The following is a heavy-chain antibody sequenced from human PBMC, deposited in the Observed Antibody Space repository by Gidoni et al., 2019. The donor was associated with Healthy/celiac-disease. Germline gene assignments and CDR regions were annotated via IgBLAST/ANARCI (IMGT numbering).Heavy chain of an antibody. D-gene: IGHD3-22*01. Sequence: EVQLVESGGGLVKPGGSLRLSCAASGFTFSSYSMNWVRQAPGKGLEWVSSISSSSSYIYYADSVKGRFTISRDNAKNSLYLQMNSLRAEDTAVYYCARVSPSYYDSSGYWLVAFDIWGQGTMVTVSS. CDR3: ARVSPSYYDSSGYWLVAFDI. J-gene: IGHJ3*02. CDR2: ISSSSSYI. CDR1: GFTFSSYS. V-gene: IGHV3-21*01.